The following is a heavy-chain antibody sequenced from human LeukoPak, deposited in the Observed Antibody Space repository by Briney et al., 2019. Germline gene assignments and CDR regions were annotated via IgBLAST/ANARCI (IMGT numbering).Heavy chain of an antibody. CDR2: ISSSSSYI. CDR1: GFTFSSYS. D-gene: IGHD2-2*01. J-gene: IGHJ4*02. V-gene: IGHV3-21*01. CDR3: ARGNIVVVPAAMQPLPYFDY. Sequence: PGGSLRLSCAASGFTFSSYSMNWVRQAPGKGLEWVSSISSSSSYIYYADSVKGRFTISRDNAKNSLYLQMNSLRAEDTAVYYCARGNIVVVPAAMQPLPYFDYWGQGTLVTVSS.